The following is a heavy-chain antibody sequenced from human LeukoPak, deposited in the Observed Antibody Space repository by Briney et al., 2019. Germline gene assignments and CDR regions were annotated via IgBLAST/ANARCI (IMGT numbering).Heavy chain of an antibody. CDR1: GGSISSSIYY. CDR3: ATWGGSGYREDPYDAFDI. Sequence: SETLSLTCTVSGGSISSSIYYWGWIRQPPGKGLEWIGSIYYSGSTYYNPSLKSRVTISVDTSKNQFSLKLSSVTAADTAVYYCATWGGSGYREDPYDAFDIWGQGTMVTVSS. J-gene: IGHJ3*02. D-gene: IGHD3-22*01. V-gene: IGHV4-39*01. CDR2: IYYSGST.